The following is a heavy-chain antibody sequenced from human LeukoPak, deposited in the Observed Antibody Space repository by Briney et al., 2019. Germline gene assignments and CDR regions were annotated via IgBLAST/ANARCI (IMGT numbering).Heavy chain of an antibody. J-gene: IGHJ6*03. CDR1: GGTFSSYA. CDR3: ARDYASWGQGDYYYYMDV. V-gene: IGHV1-69*05. D-gene: IGHD7-27*01. CDR2: IIPIFGTA. Sequence: SVKVSCKASGGTFSSYAISWVRQAPGQGLEWMGGIIPIFGTANYAQKFQGRVTITTDESTSTAYMELSSLRSEDTAVYYCARDYASWGQGDYYYYMDVWGKGTTVTVSS.